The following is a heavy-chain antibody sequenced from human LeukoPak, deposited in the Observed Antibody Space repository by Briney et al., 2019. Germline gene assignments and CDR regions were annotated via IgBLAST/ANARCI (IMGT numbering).Heavy chain of an antibody. CDR3: ARDHHGDYAFDY. CDR1: GGSISSYY. J-gene: IGHJ4*02. D-gene: IGHD4-17*01. V-gene: IGHV4-59*12. CDR2: IYYSGST. Sequence: SETLSLTCTVSGGSISSYYWSWIRQPPGKGLEWIGYIYYSGSTNYNPSLKSRVTISVDTSKNQFSLKLSSVTAADTAVYYCARDHHGDYAFDYWGQGTLVTVSS.